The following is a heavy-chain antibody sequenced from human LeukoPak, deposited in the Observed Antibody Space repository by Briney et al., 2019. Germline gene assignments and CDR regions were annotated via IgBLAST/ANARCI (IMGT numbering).Heavy chain of an antibody. J-gene: IGHJ4*02. Sequence: SETLSLTCAVYGGSFSGYYWSWIRQPPGKGLEWIGEINHSGSTNYNPSLKSRVTISVDTSKNQFSLKLSSVTAADTAVYHCARHRYSSGYYSFYFDYWGLGSLVTVSS. D-gene: IGHD3-22*01. CDR2: INHSGST. V-gene: IGHV4-34*01. CDR3: ARHRYSSGYYSFYFDY. CDR1: GGSFSGYY.